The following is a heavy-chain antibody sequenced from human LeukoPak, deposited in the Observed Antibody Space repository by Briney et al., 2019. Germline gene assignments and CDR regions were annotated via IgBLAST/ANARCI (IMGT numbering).Heavy chain of an antibody. CDR2: INHSGST. J-gene: IGHJ5*02. CDR3: ARGGGIAAAGRPYNWFDP. Sequence: SETLSLTCAVYGGSFSGYYWSWIRQPPGKGLEWIGEINHSGSTNRNPSLKSRVTISVDTSKNQFSLKLSSVTAADTAVYYCARGGGIAAAGRPYNWFDPWGQGTLVTVSS. CDR1: GGSFSGYY. D-gene: IGHD6-13*01. V-gene: IGHV4-34*01.